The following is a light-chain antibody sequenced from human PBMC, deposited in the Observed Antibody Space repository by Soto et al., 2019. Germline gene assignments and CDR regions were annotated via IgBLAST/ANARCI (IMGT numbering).Light chain of an antibody. CDR1: QSINNY. CDR2: ATS. CDR3: QQSYRTPFT. J-gene: IGKJ3*01. V-gene: IGKV1-39*01. Sequence: DIQLTQSPSSLSASVGDRVTITCRTSQSINNYLNWYQHIPGKAPRLLIYATSTLQRGVPPRFRGGGAGTLFNLTISSLQPEDFAAYYCQQSYRTPFTFGPGTTADIK.